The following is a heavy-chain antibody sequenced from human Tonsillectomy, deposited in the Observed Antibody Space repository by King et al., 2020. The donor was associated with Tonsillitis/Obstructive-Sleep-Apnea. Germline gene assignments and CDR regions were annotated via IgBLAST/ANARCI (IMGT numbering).Heavy chain of an antibody. V-gene: IGHV3-15*01. CDR1: GFTFSNAW. D-gene: IGHD3-22*01. CDR3: TTKTDYYDSSGYYFGAFDI. CDR2: IKSKTDGGTT. J-gene: IGHJ3*02. Sequence: QLVQSGGGLVKPGGSLRLSCAASGFTFSNAWMSWVRQAPGKVLEWVGRIKSKTDGGTTDYAAPVKGRFTISRDDSKNTLYLQMNSLKTEDTAVYYCTTKTDYYDSSGYYFGAFDIWGQGTMVTVSS.